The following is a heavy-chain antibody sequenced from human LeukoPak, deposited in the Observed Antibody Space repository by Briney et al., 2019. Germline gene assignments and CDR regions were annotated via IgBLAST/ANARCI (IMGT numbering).Heavy chain of an antibody. CDR3: VRGGPGGSGSYYNPRYYGMDV. Sequence: SETLSLTCAVYGGSFSGYYWSWIRQPPGKGLEWIGEINHSGSTNYNPSLKSRVTISVDTSKNQFSLKLSSVTAADTAVYYCVRGGPGGSGSYYNPRYYGMDVWGKGTTVTVSS. V-gene: IGHV4-34*01. D-gene: IGHD3-10*01. CDR1: GGSFSGYY. J-gene: IGHJ6*04. CDR2: INHSGST.